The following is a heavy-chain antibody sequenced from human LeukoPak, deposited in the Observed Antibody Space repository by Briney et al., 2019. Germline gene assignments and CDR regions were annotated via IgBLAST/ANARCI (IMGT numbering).Heavy chain of an antibody. J-gene: IGHJ3*02. CDR3: AKEGMEYCSGGSCYDDEDAFDI. V-gene: IGHV3-30*18. CDR1: GFTFSSYG. CDR2: ILYDGSNK. Sequence: GGSLRLSCAASGFTFSSYGMQWVRQPPGKGLECLAVILYDGSNKYYADCVKGRFTISRDNSKNTLFLQMNSLRAEDTAVYYCAKEGMEYCSGGSCYDDEDAFDIWGQGTMVTVSS. D-gene: IGHD2-15*01.